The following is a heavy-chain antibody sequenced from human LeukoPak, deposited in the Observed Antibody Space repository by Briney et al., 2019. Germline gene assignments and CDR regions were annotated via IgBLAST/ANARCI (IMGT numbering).Heavy chain of an antibody. CDR2: ISSSSSYI. CDR3: ARENGEVVVITYFDY. D-gene: IGHD3-22*01. V-gene: IGHV3-21*01. CDR1: GCTFSSYS. J-gene: IGHJ4*02. Sequence: GGSLRLCCAASGCTFSSYSMNWVRQAPGKGLEWVSSISSSSSYIYYADSVKGRFTISRDNAKNSLYLQMNSLRAEDTAVYYCARENGEVVVITYFDYWGQGTLVTVSS.